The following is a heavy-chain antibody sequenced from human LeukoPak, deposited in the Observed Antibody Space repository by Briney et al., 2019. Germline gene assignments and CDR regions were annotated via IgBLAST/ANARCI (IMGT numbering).Heavy chain of an antibody. J-gene: IGHJ3*01. V-gene: IGHV3-23*01. Sequence: SGGSLRLSCEASGFTFSSYAMTWVRQPPGKGLEWVSSIAVSGDTHYASSVKGRFIISRDNNGSSLFIRMKSLAVEDTALYYCVRAPRNLIKGSYDVWGKGTLVAVSS. CDR3: VRAPRNLIKGSYDV. D-gene: IGHD3-10*01. CDR2: IAVSGDT. CDR1: GFTFSSYA.